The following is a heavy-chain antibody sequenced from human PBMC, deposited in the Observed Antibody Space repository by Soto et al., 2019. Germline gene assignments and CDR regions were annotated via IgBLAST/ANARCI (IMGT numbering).Heavy chain of an antibody. Sequence: EVQLLESGGGLVQPGGSLRLSCAASGFTFNKYDMGWVRQAPGKGLEWVSGIRDSGDDTYYADSVRGRFTISRDNSKNTLDLQMNSLRVEDTALYYCVSMQWPPSWHFDLWGRGTRVTVSS. J-gene: IGHJ2*01. V-gene: IGHV3-23*01. CDR2: IRDSGDDT. CDR3: VSMQWPPSWHFDL. D-gene: IGHD6-19*01. CDR1: GFTFNKYD.